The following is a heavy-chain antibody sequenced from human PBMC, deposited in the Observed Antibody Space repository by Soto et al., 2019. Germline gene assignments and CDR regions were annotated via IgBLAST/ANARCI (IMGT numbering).Heavy chain of an antibody. CDR2: IIPMFGTA. CDR3: ATSXRKHCRGDTCFENWFDP. CDR1: GGSFSSYV. Sequence: SVKVSCKASGGSFSSYVISWVRQAPGQGLEWMGGIIPMFGTANYEQRFQGRLTINADERTNTAYMELSTLRSEDSAVYYCATSXRKHCRGDTCFENWFDPWGQGTRVTVSS. V-gene: IGHV1-69*13. D-gene: IGHD2-21*02. J-gene: IGHJ5*02.